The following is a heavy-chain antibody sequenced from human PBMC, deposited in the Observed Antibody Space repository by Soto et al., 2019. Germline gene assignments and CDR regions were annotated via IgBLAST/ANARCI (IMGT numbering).Heavy chain of an antibody. CDR1: GFTFSSYD. Sequence: GGSLRLSCAASGFTFSSYDMHWVRQATGKGLEWVSAIGTAGDTYYPGSVKGRFTISRENAKNSLYLQMNSLRAGDTAVYYCARGTTGNIVARIPAVGAFDIWGQGTMVTVSS. J-gene: IGHJ3*02. CDR3: ARGTTGNIVARIPAVGAFDI. D-gene: IGHD5-12*01. CDR2: IGTAGDT. V-gene: IGHV3-13*01.